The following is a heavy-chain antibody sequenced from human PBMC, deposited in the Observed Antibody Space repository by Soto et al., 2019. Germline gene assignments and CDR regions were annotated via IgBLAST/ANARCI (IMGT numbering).Heavy chain of an antibody. V-gene: IGHV3-66*01. J-gene: IGHJ6*02. CDR1: GFTVSTDW. CDR2: IRGGGNT. Sequence: EVQLVESGGGLVQPGGSLRLSCAASGFTVSTDWMYWVRQAPGKGLEWVSVIRGGGNTFYADSGEGRFTISRDNSKNTVYLQMNSLRAEDTAVYYCVRENYYYGMDAWGQGTTVSVSS. CDR3: VRENYYYGMDA.